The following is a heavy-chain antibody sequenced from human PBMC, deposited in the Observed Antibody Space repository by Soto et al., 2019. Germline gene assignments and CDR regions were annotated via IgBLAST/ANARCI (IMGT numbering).Heavy chain of an antibody. D-gene: IGHD3-22*01. CDR2: INPNTGGT. CDR1: CYTFTSYG. J-gene: IGHJ5*02. CDR3: AASSSWRYNWFDP. V-gene: IGHV1-2*02. Sequence: GASVKVSCKASCYTFTSYGISWVRQAPGQGLEWMGWINPNTGGTNYAQNFQGRVALTRDTSISTAYMELSSLRSDDTAVFYCAASSSWRYNWFDPWGQGTLVTVSS.